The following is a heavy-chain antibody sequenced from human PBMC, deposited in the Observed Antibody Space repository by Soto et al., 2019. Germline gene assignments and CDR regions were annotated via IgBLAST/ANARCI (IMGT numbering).Heavy chain of an antibody. CDR1: GFPFSSYG. CDR3: AKEGGLSGSYYISSSYYFDY. J-gene: IGHJ4*02. D-gene: IGHD1-26*01. CDR2: ISYDGSNT. V-gene: IGHV3-30*18. Sequence: GGSLRLSCVASGFPFSSYGMHWVRKAPGKGLEWVAIISYDGSNTYYADSVKGRFTISRDNSKNTLYLQMNSLRAEDTSVYYCAKEGGLSGSYYISSSYYFDYWGQGTLVTVSS.